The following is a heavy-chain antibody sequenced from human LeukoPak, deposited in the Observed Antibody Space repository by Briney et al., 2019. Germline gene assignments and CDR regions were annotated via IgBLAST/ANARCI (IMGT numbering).Heavy chain of an antibody. D-gene: IGHD3-16*02. J-gene: IGHJ4*02. Sequence: GGSLRLSCAASGFTVSRNYMSWVRQAPGKGLEWVSAISGSGGSTYYADSVKGRFTISRDNSKNTLYLQMNSLRAEDTAVYYCAKSDRGDIRDGHYWGQGTLVTVSS. CDR2: ISGSGGST. CDR3: AKSDRGDIRDGHY. V-gene: IGHV3-23*01. CDR1: GFTVSRNY.